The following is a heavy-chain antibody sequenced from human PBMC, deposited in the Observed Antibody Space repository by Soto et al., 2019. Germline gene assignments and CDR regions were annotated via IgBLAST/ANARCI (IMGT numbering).Heavy chain of an antibody. Sequence: QVQLQQWGAGLLKPSETLSLTCAVYGGSFSGYYWSWIRQPPGKGLEWIGEINHSGSTNYNPSLKGRVTISVDTSKNQFSLKLSSVTAADTAVYYCARRAGPFWSGYPYYFDYWGQGTLVTVSS. D-gene: IGHD3-3*01. CDR3: ARRAGPFWSGYPYYFDY. J-gene: IGHJ4*02. CDR2: INHSGST. CDR1: GGSFSGYY. V-gene: IGHV4-34*01.